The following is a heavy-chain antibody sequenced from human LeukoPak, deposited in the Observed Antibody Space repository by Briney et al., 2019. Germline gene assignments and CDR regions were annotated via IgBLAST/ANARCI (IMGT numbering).Heavy chain of an antibody. J-gene: IGHJ4*02. Sequence: SETLSLTCAVYGGSFSGYYWSWIRQPPGKGLEWIGEINHSGSTNYNPSLKSRVTISVDTSKNQFSLKLSSVTAADTAVYYCARGVAAADYWGQGTLVTVSS. CDR1: GGSFSGYY. V-gene: IGHV4-34*01. D-gene: IGHD6-13*01. CDR2: INHSGST. CDR3: ARGVAAADY.